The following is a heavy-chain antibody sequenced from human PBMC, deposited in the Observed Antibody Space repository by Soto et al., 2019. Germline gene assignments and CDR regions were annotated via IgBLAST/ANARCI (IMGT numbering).Heavy chain of an antibody. CDR2: IHSDGAT. D-gene: IGHD2-2*01. V-gene: IGHV4-4*07. J-gene: IGHJ6*02. CDR1: GGPISNYY. Sequence: QVQLQESGPGLVRPSETLYLICNVSGGPISNYYWSWVRQPAGKGLEWVGRIHSDGATNYSPSLKSRVFMSLDMSGNQFSLQLNSVTAADTAVYYCSRVGCSNSNCQTRGMDVWGQGTTVTVSS. CDR3: SRVGCSNSNCQTRGMDV.